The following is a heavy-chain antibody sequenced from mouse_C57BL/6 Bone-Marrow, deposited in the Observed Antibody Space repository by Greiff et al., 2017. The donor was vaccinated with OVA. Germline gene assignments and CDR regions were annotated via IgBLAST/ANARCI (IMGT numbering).Heavy chain of an antibody. CDR1: GYTFTDYY. J-gene: IGHJ2*01. Sequence: EVQLQQSGPELVKPGASVKISCKASGYTFTDYYMNWVKQSHGKSLEWIGDINPNNGGTSYNQKFKGKATLTVDKSSSTAYMELRSLTSEASAVYYCARRGDYGSRGYFDYWGQGTTLTVSS. CDR2: INPNNGGT. V-gene: IGHV1-26*01. D-gene: IGHD1-1*01. CDR3: ARRGDYGSRGYFDY.